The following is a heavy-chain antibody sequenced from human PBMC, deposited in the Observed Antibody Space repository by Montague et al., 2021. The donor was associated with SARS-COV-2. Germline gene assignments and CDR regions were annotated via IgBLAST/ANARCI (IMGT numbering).Heavy chain of an antibody. V-gene: IGHV3-48*03. Sequence: SLRLSCAASKFMFSIYEMTWVRQAPGKGLEWVSSISSSGDTMTYADSVRGRFTISRDNAENSLFLQMKSLRAEDTAVYYCARVTVGSLGYYYGMAVWGQGTTVIVSS. J-gene: IGHJ6*02. D-gene: IGHD1-26*01. CDR2: ISSSGDTM. CDR3: ARVTVGSLGYYYGMAV. CDR1: KFMFSIYE.